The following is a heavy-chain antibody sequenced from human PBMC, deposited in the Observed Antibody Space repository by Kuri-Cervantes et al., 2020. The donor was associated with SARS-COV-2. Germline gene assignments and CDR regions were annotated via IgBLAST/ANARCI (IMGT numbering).Heavy chain of an antibody. CDR1: GFTFSSYA. Sequence: GESLKISCAASGFTFSSYAMHWVRQAPGKGLEWVAVISYDGSNKYYADSVKGRFTISRDNSKNTLYLQMNSLRAEDTAVYYCASLRGPWGQGTLVTVSS. CDR2: ISYDGSNK. V-gene: IGHV3-30-3*01. CDR3: ASLRGP. D-gene: IGHD5-12*01. J-gene: IGHJ5*02.